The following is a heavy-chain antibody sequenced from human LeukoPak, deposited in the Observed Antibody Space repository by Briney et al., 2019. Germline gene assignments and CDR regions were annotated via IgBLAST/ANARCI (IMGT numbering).Heavy chain of an antibody. V-gene: IGHV3-23*01. CDR2: ISGSGGST. CDR3: AKDSLRGAPYYFDY. J-gene: IGHJ4*02. Sequence: GGSLRLSCSAYGFIYNNYAMSWVRQTPEKGLEWISTISGSGGSTYYADSVKGRFTISRDNSKNTLSLQMNSLRAEDTAVYYCAKDSLRGAPYYFDYWGQGTLVTVSS. D-gene: IGHD3-16*01. CDR1: GFIYNNYA.